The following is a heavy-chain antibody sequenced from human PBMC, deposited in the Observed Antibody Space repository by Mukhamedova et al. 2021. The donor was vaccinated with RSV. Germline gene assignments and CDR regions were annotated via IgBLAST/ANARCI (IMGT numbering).Heavy chain of an antibody. Sequence: YAISWVRQAPGQGLEWMGGIIPIFGTANYAQKFQGRVTITADESTSTAYMELSSLRSEDRAVYYCARVPLLGNSSGWYGNWFDPWG. CDR3: ARVPLLGNSSGWYGNWFDP. CDR1: YA. CDR2: IIPIFGTA. D-gene: IGHD6-19*01. J-gene: IGHJ5*02. V-gene: IGHV1-69*01.